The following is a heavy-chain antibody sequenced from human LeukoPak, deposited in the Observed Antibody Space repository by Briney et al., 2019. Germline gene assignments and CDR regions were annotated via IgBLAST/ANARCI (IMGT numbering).Heavy chain of an antibody. J-gene: IGHJ6*03. V-gene: IGHV1-46*01. CDR1: GYTFTSYY. CDR2: INPSGGST. CDR3: ARARITMVRGVIGLVYYYYYMDV. D-gene: IGHD3-10*01. Sequence: GASVKVSCKASGYTFTSYYMHWVRQAPGQGLEWMGIINPSGGSTSYAQKFQGRVTMTRDMSTSTVYMELSSLRSEDTAVYYCARARITMVRGVIGLVYYYYYMDVWGKGTTVTVSS.